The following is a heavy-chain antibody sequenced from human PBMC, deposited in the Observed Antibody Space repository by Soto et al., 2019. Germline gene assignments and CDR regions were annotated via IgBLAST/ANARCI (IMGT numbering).Heavy chain of an antibody. Sequence: EVHLLESGGGLVQPGGSLRLSCAASGFTFSNYAMTWVRQAPGKGLEWVSVISGTGGGTNNADSAKGRFTTSRDNSKNTLYLQMNSLRAEDTAVYYSAKRALYGSGIPNYYGMDVWGQGTAVTVSS. CDR2: ISGTGGGT. CDR3: AKRALYGSGIPNYYGMDV. D-gene: IGHD3-10*01. CDR1: GFTFSNYA. J-gene: IGHJ6*02. V-gene: IGHV3-23*01.